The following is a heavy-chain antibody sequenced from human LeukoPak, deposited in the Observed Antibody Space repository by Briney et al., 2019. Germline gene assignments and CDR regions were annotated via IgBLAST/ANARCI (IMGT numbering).Heavy chain of an antibody. CDR3: ARRAGAYSHPYDY. D-gene: IGHD4/OR15-4a*01. J-gene: IGHJ4*02. Sequence: SETLSLTCAVYGGSFSGYYWSWIRQPPGKGLEWIGEINHSGSTNYNPSLRSRVTISVDTSKNQFSLKLSSVTAEDTAVYYCARRAGAYSHPYDYWGQGTLVTVSS. CDR1: GGSFSGYY. CDR2: INHSGST. V-gene: IGHV4-34*01.